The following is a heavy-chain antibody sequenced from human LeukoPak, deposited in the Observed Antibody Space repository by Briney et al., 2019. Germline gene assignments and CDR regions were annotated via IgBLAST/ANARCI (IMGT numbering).Heavy chain of an antibody. J-gene: IGHJ4*02. CDR3: ARVRDGYSYANFDS. CDR1: GYTFTSYY. D-gene: IGHD5-18*01. V-gene: IGHV1-46*01. Sequence: ASVKVSCKASGYTFTSYYIHWVRQAPGQGLEWMGIINPSGGGTSYAQKFQGRVTMTTDTSTGTVYMELSSLRSEDTAIYYCARVRDGYSYANFDSWGQGTLVTVSS. CDR2: INPSGGGT.